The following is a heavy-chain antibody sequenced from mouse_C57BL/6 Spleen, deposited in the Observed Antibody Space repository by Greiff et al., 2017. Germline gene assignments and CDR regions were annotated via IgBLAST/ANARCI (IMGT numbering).Heavy chain of an antibody. CDR2: IDPENGDT. J-gene: IGHJ3*01. V-gene: IGHV14-4*01. D-gene: IGHD2-2*01. CDR3: THGYDGAY. CDR1: GFNIKDDY. Sequence: EVQLVESGAELVRPGASVKLSCTASGFNIKDDYMHWVKQRPEQGLEWIGWIDPENGDTEYASKFQGKATITADTSSNTAYLQLSSLTSEDTAVYYCTHGYDGAYWGQGTLVTVSA.